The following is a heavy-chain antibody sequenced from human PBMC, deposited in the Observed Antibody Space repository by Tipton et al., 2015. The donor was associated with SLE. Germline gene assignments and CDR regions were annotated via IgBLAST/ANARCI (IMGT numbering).Heavy chain of an antibody. J-gene: IGHJ4*02. V-gene: IGHV1-18*01. D-gene: IGHD4-11*01. CDR3: ARSLLQFPLGY. Sequence: QLVQSGAEVKNPGASVKVSCQASGYTFISYGVTWVRQAPGQGLEWMGWISDHNGNTNYAQKFQGRVTMTTDTSTSTAYMERRGLRADDTAVYYCARSLLQFPLGYWGQGTLVTVSS. CDR1: GYTFISYG. CDR2: ISDHNGNT.